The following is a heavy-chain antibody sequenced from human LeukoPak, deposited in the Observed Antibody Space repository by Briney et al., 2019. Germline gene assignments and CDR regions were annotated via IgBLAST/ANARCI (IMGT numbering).Heavy chain of an antibody. J-gene: IGHJ3*02. Sequence: GESLKISCKASGYTFASYDINWVRQATGQGLEWMGWMNPDSGNTGYAQKFQGRVTMTRNISISTAYMELSSLRSEDTAVYYCARRNSPSRTTVLPRGRAFDIWGQGTVVSVSS. CDR3: ARRNSPSRTTVLPRGRAFDI. V-gene: IGHV1-8*01. CDR2: MNPDSGNT. D-gene: IGHD2/OR15-2a*01. CDR1: GYTFASYD.